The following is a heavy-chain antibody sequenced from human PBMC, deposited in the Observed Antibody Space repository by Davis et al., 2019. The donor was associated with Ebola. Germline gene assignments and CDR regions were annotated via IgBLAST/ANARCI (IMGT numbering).Heavy chain of an antibody. CDR1: GFTFTSSA. V-gene: IGHV1-58*01. Sequence: AASEKVSCKASGFTFTSSAVQWVRQARGQRLEWIGWIVVGSGNTNYAQKFQGRVTITRDTSASTAYMELSSLRSEDTAVYYCARDLVPAADYYYYYGMDVWGQGTTVTVSS. J-gene: IGHJ6*01. CDR3: ARDLVPAADYYYYYGMDV. D-gene: IGHD2-2*01. CDR2: IVVGSGNT.